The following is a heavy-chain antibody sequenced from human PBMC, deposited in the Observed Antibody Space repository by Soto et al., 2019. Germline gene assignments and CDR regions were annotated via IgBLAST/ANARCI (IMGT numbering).Heavy chain of an antibody. V-gene: IGHV3-23*01. CDR1: GFTFSNFA. CDR2: ISGHGTTT. CDR3: AKDRGTGWLVELDS. D-gene: IGHD6-19*01. Sequence: VQLLESGGGLVQPGGSLRLSCAASGFTFSNFALNWVRQAPGEGLEWVAVISGHGTTTKYADSAKGRFTISRDNSNNIVYLQMSSLRAEDTALYYCAKDRGTGWLVELDSWGQGTLVTVSS. J-gene: IGHJ4*02.